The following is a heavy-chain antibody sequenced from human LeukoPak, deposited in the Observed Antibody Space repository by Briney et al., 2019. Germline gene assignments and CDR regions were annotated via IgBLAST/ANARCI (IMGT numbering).Heavy chain of an antibody. V-gene: IGHV1-2*02. Sequence: GASVKVTFKTSGYTFTDFSIHWVRQAPGQGLEWMGYIDPANGATRYAQKLQGRVTITRDTSSTTAYMDLRSLRSDDTAVYYCSRIPKLARTGDFYYWGQGTLVTVSS. CDR2: IDPANGAT. CDR3: SRIPKLARTGDFYY. D-gene: IGHD1-1*01. J-gene: IGHJ4*02. CDR1: GYTFTDFS.